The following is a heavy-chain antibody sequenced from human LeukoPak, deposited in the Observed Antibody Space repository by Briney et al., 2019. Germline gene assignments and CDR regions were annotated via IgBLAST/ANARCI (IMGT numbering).Heavy chain of an antibody. Sequence: GGSLRLSCAASGFTVSSNYMSWVRQAPGKGLEWVSLIYSGGNTYYADSVKGRFSISRDNSKNTLYLQMDSLRAEDTAVYYCASDSSSDYGMDVWGQGPTVTVSS. D-gene: IGHD6-6*01. V-gene: IGHV3-66*01. J-gene: IGHJ6*02. CDR2: IYSGGNT. CDR1: GFTVSSNY. CDR3: ASDSSSDYGMDV.